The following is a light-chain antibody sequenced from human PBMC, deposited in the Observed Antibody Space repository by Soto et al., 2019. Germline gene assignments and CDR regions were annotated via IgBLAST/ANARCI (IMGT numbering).Light chain of an antibody. CDR1: TXAVTNGHY. Sequence: QAVVTQEPSLTVSPGGTVTLTCGSSTXAVTNGHYPYWFQQKPGQAPRTLIYDTTNRHSWTPARFSGSLLGGKAALTLSGAQPGDEAEYYCLLSYNGPYVFGTGTKLTVL. CDR2: DTT. J-gene: IGLJ1*01. CDR3: LLSYNGPYV. V-gene: IGLV7-46*01.